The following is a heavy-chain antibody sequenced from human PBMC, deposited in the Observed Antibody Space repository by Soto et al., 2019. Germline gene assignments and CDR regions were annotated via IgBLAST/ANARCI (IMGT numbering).Heavy chain of an antibody. CDR3: ARGRTYYYGSGSYYLNWFDP. V-gene: IGHV4-34*01. D-gene: IGHD3-10*01. CDR1: GGSFSGYY. CDR2: INHSENS. Sequence: QVQLQQWGAGLLKPSETLSLICAIYGGSFSGYYWSWIRQPPGKGLEWIGEINHSENSNYNPSLKSRVTISVDTSKNQFSLKLTSVTAADTAVYYCARGRTYYYGSGSYYLNWFDPWGQGTLVTVSS. J-gene: IGHJ5*02.